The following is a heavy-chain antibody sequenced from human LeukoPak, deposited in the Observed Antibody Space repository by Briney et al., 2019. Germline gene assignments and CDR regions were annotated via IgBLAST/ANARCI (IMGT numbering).Heavy chain of an antibody. Sequence: SSVKVSCKASGGTFSRYTISWVRRAPGQGLEWMGRIIPILGIANYAQKFQGRVTITADKSTSTAYMELSSLRSEDTAVYYCARDRRMTNYMDVWGKGTTVTVSS. CDR3: ARDRRMTNYMDV. J-gene: IGHJ6*03. CDR1: GGTFSRYT. D-gene: IGHD2-8*01. V-gene: IGHV1-69*04. CDR2: IIPILGIA.